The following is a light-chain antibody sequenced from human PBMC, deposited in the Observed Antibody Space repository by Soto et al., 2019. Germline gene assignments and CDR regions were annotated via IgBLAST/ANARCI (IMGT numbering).Light chain of an antibody. J-gene: IGLJ2*01. Sequence: QSVLTQPASVSGSPGQSITISCTGTSSDVGPFTSVSWYQQHPGKAPKLIIYDIIHRPSGVSDRFSGSKSVNTASLTISGLQPEDEATYHCSSYSRSTTLVVFGGGTKLTVL. CDR1: SSDVGPFTS. CDR3: SSYSRSTTLVV. V-gene: IGLV2-14*03. CDR2: DII.